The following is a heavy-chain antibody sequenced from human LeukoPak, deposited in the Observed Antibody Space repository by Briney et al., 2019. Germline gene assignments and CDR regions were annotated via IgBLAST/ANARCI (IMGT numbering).Heavy chain of an antibody. Sequence: SETLSLTWAVYGGSFSGYYWSWVRQPPGKGLEWGGEINHSRSTNYNPSLKSRSTISVDTSKNQFSLKLSSVTAADTAVYYCARLRPTRTHDFSFDYWGQGTLVTVSS. D-gene: IGHD1-14*01. V-gene: IGHV4-34*01. CDR1: GGSFSGYY. J-gene: IGHJ4*02. CDR2: INHSRST. CDR3: ARLRPTRTHDFSFDY.